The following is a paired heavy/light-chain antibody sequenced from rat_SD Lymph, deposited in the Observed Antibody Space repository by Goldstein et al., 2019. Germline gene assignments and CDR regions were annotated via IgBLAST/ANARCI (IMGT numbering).Heavy chain of an antibody. V-gene: IGHV1-16*01. CDR2: INPANGNT. CDR3: TRSGYFDY. J-gene: IGHJ2*01. D-gene: IGHD4-3*01. CDR1: GYNLTDHY. Sequence: EVLLQQSGAELVRPGSSVKISCKASGYNLTDHYMHWVKQRPEQGLVWIGRINPANGNTVYAEKFKNKATLTADKSSNTAYMQLSSLTSEDTATYFCTRSGYFDYWGQGVTVTVSS.
Light chain of an antibody. Sequence: DVVLTQTPPTLSATIGQSVSISCRSSQSLLQSNGNTYLHWLVKRPGQSPQLLIYSVSRLESGVPNRFSGSGSGTDFTLKISGVEAEDLGVYYCVQGSHAPWTFGGGTKLELK. CDR2: SVS. CDR1: QSLLQSNGNTY. J-gene: IGKJ1*01. V-gene: IGKV2S23*01. CDR3: VQGSHAPWT.